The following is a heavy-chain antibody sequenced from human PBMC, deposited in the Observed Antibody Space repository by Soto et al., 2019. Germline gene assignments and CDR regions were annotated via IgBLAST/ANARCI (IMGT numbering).Heavy chain of an antibody. J-gene: IGHJ5*02. V-gene: IGHV4-39*01. CDR2: IYYRGST. Sequence: SETLSLTCTVSGASRSSSSYYWGWIRQPPGKGLEWIGSIYYRGSTYYNPSLKSRLTISVDTFKNQFSLKLSSVTAAVTAVYYCARHVGFGGPHWNWFDPWGQGALVT. D-gene: IGHD3-10*01. CDR1: GASRSSSSYY. CDR3: ARHVGFGGPHWNWFDP.